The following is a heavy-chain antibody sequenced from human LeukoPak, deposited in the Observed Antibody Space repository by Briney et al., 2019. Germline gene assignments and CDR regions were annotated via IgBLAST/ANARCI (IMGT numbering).Heavy chain of an antibody. V-gene: IGHV3-74*03. Sequence: GGSLRLSCAASGFTFSTYAMHWVRQAPGKGLVWVSRIKSAGSSIMYADSVKGRFTISRDNAKNTVYLQMNSLRAEDTAVYYCARDLDYGGKSNFDYWGQGTLVTVSS. CDR1: GFTFSTYA. D-gene: IGHD4-23*01. CDR2: IKSAGSSI. J-gene: IGHJ4*02. CDR3: ARDLDYGGKSNFDY.